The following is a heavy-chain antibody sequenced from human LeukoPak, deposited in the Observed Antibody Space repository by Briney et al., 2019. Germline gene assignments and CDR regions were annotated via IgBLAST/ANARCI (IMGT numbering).Heavy chain of an antibody. CDR3: ARVQRLDNYYFGY. CDR2: IWYDGKNK. V-gene: IGHV3-33*01. CDR1: GFTFSSYG. D-gene: IGHD6-25*01. Sequence: GGSLRLSCAASGFTFSSYGMHWVRQAPRKGLEWVAVIWYDGKNKIYADSVKGRFSVYMNNSTATLYLQMYGVRARDAALYYSARVQRLDNYYFGYWGQGILVTASS. J-gene: IGHJ4*02.